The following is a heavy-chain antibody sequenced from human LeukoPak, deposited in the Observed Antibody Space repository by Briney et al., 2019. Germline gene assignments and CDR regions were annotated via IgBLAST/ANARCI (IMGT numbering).Heavy chain of an antibody. J-gene: IGHJ4*02. CDR3: ARGAVGAVYYFDY. V-gene: IGHV4-30-4*01. CDR2: IDYCGST. D-gene: IGHD1-26*01. CDR1: GGSISSGDYY. Sequence: SATLSLTCTVSGGSISSGDYYWGWIRQPPGKGRAWFGYIDYCGSTYYNPSLKSRVTISVDTSKNQFSLKRSSVTAADTAVYYCARGAVGAVYYFDYWGQGTLVTVSS.